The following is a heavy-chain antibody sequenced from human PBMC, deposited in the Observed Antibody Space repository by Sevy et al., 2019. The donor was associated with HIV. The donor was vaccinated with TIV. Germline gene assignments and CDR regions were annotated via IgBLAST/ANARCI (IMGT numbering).Heavy chain of an antibody. V-gene: IGHV3-72*01. J-gene: IGHJ4*02. CDR1: GFTFSDHY. Sequence: GGSLRLSCVASGFTFSDHYMEWVRQAPGKGLEWVGRTRNKADGYTREYAASVKGRFTISRDESKNSLYVQMNSLKTEDTAVYYCATHAGIAAAGRVFDYWGQGTLVTVSS. CDR3: ATHAGIAAAGRVFDY. CDR2: TRNKADGYTR. D-gene: IGHD6-13*01.